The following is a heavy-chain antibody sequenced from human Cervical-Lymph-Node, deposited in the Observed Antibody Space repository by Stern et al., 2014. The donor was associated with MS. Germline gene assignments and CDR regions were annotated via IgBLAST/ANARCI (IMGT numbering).Heavy chain of an antibody. V-gene: IGHV1-69*01. J-gene: IGHJ6*02. CDR2: IIPLFGTA. Sequence: VQLLESGAEVKKPGSSVKVSCKASGGTFSSYALSWVRQAPGQGLEWMGGIIPLFGTANYAQKFQGRVTITADESTSTAYMELSSLRSEDTAVYYCARGELKEGLVRGMDVWGQGTTVTVSS. D-gene: IGHD1-26*01. CDR1: GGTFSSYA. CDR3: ARGELKEGLVRGMDV.